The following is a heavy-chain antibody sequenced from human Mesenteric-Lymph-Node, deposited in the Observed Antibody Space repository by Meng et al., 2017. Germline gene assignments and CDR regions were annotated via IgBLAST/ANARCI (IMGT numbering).Heavy chain of an antibody. D-gene: IGHD6-19*01. CDR3: ARGIAVAGYPF. CDR2: INHSGST. J-gene: IGHJ4*02. CDR1: GGSFSGYY. V-gene: IGHV4-34*01. Sequence: QVQLQQWGAGLLKPSETLSLTCAVYGGSFSGYYWSWIRQPPGKGLEWIGEINHSGSTNYNPSLKSRVTISVDTSKNQFSLKLSSVTAADTAVYYCARGIAVAGYPFWDQGTLVTVSS.